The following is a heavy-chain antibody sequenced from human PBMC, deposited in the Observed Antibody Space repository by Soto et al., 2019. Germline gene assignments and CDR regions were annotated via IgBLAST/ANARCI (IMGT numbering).Heavy chain of an antibody. CDR1: GFTFSSYA. CDR3: ARAPPTVTTSGRDY. D-gene: IGHD4-17*01. Sequence: GGSLRLSCAASGFTFSSYAMHWVRQAPGKGLEWVAVISYDGSNKYYADSVKGRFTISRDNSKNTLYLQMNSLRAEDTAVYYCARAPPTVTTSGRDYWGQGTLVTVSS. V-gene: IGHV3-30-3*01. CDR2: ISYDGSNK. J-gene: IGHJ4*02.